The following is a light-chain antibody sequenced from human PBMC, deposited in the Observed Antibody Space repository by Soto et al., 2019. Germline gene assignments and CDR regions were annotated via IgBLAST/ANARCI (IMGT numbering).Light chain of an antibody. CDR2: AAS. CDR1: QTISTY. J-gene: IGKJ1*01. CDR3: QQSYSTPRT. Sequence: QITQSPSSLSASVGGRVAITYRASQTISTYVQWYQQKPGKAPKLLIYAASNLQSGAASGCSGSGSGTDFTLTISSLQPEDFATYCCQQSYSTPRTFGQGTKVDI. V-gene: IGKV1-39*01.